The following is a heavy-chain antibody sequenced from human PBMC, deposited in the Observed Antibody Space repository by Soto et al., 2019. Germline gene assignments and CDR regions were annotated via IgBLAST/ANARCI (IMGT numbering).Heavy chain of an antibody. CDR3: ARSVVVPTAPDY. CDR2: INAGNGNT. Sequence: QVQLVQSGAEVKKPGASVKVSCKASGYTFTSYAMHWVRQAPGQRLEWMGWINAGNGNTKYSQKFQGRVTITRDTSASTAYMELRSLRSADTAVYYCARSVVVPTAPDYWGQGTLVTVSS. J-gene: IGHJ4*02. V-gene: IGHV1-3*01. CDR1: GYTFTSYA. D-gene: IGHD2-2*01.